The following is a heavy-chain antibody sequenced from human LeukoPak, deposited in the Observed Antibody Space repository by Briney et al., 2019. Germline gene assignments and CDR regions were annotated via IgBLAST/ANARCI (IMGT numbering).Heavy chain of an antibody. Sequence: ASVKVSCKTSGYTFGTSGICWVRQAPGQGLEWMGWIRPDFRMTYYAQKVQGRVAVTADTSTRTAYLELRSLRSDDTAVYYCARDGPLGYFQDWGQGTLVTVSS. CDR2: IRPDFRMT. V-gene: IGHV1-18*01. CDR3: ARDGPLGYFQD. CDR1: GYTFGTSG. J-gene: IGHJ1*01. D-gene: IGHD3-10*01.